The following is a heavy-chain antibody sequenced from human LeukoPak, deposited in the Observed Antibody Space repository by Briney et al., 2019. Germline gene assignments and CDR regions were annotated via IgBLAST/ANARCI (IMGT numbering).Heavy chain of an antibody. D-gene: IGHD2-21*01. CDR3: ARDSPSDWVL. CDR2: LSYDISYV. Sequence: GGSLRLSCVGSGFTFSSYTMNWVRQAPGKGLEWASTLSYDISYVYYADSVKGRFIISRDDAKNSLYLQMDSLRAEDTAVYYCARDSPSDWVLWGQGTLVTVSS. J-gene: IGHJ4*02. CDR1: GFTFSSYT. V-gene: IGHV3-21*01.